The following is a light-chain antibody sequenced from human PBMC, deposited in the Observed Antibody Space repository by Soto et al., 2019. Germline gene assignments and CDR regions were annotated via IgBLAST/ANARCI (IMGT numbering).Light chain of an antibody. CDR2: GNN. CDR3: AAWDDSLSVVV. J-gene: IGLJ2*01. V-gene: IGLV1-47*01. CDR1: DSNIGVNY. Sequence: QPVLTQPPSASGTPGQRVTIACSGSDSNIGVNYVHWYQQVPGTAPKLLIHGNNQRPSGVPDRFSGSKSGTSASLAISGLRSEDEANYYCAAWDDSLSVVVFGGGTKVTVL.